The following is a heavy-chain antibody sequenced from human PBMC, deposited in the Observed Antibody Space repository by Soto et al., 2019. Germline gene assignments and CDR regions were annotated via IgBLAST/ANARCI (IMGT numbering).Heavy chain of an antibody. J-gene: IGHJ4*02. V-gene: IGHV3-48*02. D-gene: IGHD6-19*01. CDR3: ARETRLTSSGWSYYFDF. Sequence: EVQLVESGGGMVQPGGSLRVSCAASGFTLSSYSMHWVRQAPGKGLEWVSYISGSGGTIYYADSVKGRFTISRDNAKNSLSVQMSSLRDEDTAVYFCARETRLTSSGWSYYFDFWGQGTRVTVSS. CDR1: GFTLSSYS. CDR2: ISGSGGTI.